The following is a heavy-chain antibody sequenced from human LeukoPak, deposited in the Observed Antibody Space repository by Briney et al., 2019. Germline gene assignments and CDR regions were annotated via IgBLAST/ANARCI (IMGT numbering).Heavy chain of an antibody. J-gene: IGHJ4*02. D-gene: IGHD3-16*02. V-gene: IGHV4-4*07. CDR2: IYTSGST. CDR1: GGSISSYY. Sequence: SETLSLTCTVSGGSISSYYWSWIRQPAGKGLEWIGRIYTSGSTNYNPSLKSRVTMSVDTSKNQFSLKLSSVTAADTAVYYCARHLYDYVWGSYRVFNYWGQGTLVTVSS. CDR3: ARHLYDYVWGSYRVFNY.